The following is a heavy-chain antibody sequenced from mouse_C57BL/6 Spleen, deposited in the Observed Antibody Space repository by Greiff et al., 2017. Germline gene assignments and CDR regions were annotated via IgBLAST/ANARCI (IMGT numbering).Heavy chain of an antibody. D-gene: IGHD2-14*01. CDR1: GYSFTGYY. J-gene: IGHJ2*01. V-gene: IGHV1-42*01. CDR3: ARGGYRGL. Sequence: VQLQQSGPELVKPGASVKISCKASGYSFTGYYMNWVKQSPEKSLEWIGEINPSTGGTTYNQKFKAKATLTVDKSSSTAYMQLQGLTSEDSAVYYCARGGYRGLWGQGTTLTVSA. CDR2: INPSTGGT.